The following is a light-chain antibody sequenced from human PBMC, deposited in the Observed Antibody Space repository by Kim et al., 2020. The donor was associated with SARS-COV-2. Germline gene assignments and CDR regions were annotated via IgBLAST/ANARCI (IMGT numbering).Light chain of an antibody. J-gene: IGLJ1*01. Sequence: SSELTQDPAVSVALGQTVSITCQGDILIRYHASWYQQKPGQAPVLVIYGKDSRASGSPDRFSGCRSGDTTSLTITGHLAEDQAVYYCNSRVGSGDHYLFG. CDR2: GKD. CDR1: ILIRYH. V-gene: IGLV3-19*01. CDR3: NSRVGSGDHYL.